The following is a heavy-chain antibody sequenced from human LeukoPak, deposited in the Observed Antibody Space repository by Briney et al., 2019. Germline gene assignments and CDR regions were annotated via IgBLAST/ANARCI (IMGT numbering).Heavy chain of an antibody. CDR2: IKQGGGEK. J-gene: IGHJ6*04. D-gene: IGHD3-10*02. V-gene: IGHV3-7*01. Sequence: GGSLRLSCAASGFTFSSYWMSWVRQAPGKGLEGVANIKQGGGEKYYVDSVKGRFTISIDNAKNSLYLHMNSLRAEDTAVYYCAELGITMIGGVWGKGTTVTISS. CDR3: AELGITMIGGV. CDR1: GFTFSSYW.